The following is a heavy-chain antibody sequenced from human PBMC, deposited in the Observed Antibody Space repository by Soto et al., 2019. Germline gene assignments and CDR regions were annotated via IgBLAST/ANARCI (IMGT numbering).Heavy chain of an antibody. V-gene: IGHV3-64D*06. CDR1: GFTFMSYS. Sequence: GGSLRLSCSASGFTFMSYSMHCVRQAPLKCLEYVSAISDNGGSTYYADSVKGRFTISRDNSQNTLYLQMTTLRVEDTALYFCVKGAQYSGSYYYFDNWGQGTLVTVSS. CDR2: ISDNGGST. J-gene: IGHJ4*02. D-gene: IGHD1-26*01. CDR3: VKGAQYSGSYYYFDN.